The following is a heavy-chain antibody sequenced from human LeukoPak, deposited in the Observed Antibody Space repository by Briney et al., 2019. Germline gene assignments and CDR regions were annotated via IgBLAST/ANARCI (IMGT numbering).Heavy chain of an antibody. CDR1: GITLSSYW. V-gene: IGHV3-7*01. J-gene: IGHJ6*03. D-gene: IGHD6-13*01. CDR3: ARQQLEPHYYYYYMDV. CDR2: IKQDGSEK. Sequence: GGSLRLSCAASGITLSSYWMSWVRQAPGKGLEWVAQIKQDGSEKYYVDSVKGRFTVSRDNAKNSLYLQMNSLRAEDTAVYYCARQQLEPHYYYYYMDVWGKGTTVTVSS.